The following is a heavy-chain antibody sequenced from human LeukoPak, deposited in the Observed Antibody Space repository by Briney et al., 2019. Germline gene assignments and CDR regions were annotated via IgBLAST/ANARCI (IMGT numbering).Heavy chain of an antibody. CDR3: ARATYSYEITPGY. Sequence: PSETLSLTCTVSGGSISSSSYYWGWIRQPPGKGLEWIGSIYYSGSTYYNPSLKSRVTISVDTSKNQFSLKLSSVTAADTAVYYCARATYSYEITPGYWGQGTLVTVSS. D-gene: IGHD5-18*01. CDR2: IYYSGST. CDR1: GGSISSSSYY. J-gene: IGHJ4*02. V-gene: IGHV4-39*01.